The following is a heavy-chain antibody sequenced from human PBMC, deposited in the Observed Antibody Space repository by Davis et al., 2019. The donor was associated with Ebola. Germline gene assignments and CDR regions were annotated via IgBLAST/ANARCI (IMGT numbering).Heavy chain of an antibody. J-gene: IGHJ1*01. V-gene: IGHV3-23*01. CDR3: AREGYLVATLPFDS. Sequence: GGSLRLSCAASGFTFSSFALTWVRQAPGTGLEWVSTIGASGTKAYYAESVKGRFAMSRDNSMNTLSLQMNSLRAEDTAVYFCAREGYLVATLPFDSWGQGTLVTVSS. D-gene: IGHD3-9*01. CDR1: GFTFSSFA. CDR2: IGASGTKA.